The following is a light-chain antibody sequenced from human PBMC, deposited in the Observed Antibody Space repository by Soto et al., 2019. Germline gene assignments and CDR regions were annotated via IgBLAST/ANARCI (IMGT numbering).Light chain of an antibody. Sequence: PGERATLSCRASQSMSSSYLAWYQQKAGQAPRLLIYGASHRATGVPDRFSGSASETDFTLTISRLEPGDFAVYYCQQFSSSPWTFGQGTKVDIK. CDR1: QSMSSSY. CDR2: GAS. V-gene: IGKV3-20*01. J-gene: IGKJ1*01. CDR3: QQFSSSPWT.